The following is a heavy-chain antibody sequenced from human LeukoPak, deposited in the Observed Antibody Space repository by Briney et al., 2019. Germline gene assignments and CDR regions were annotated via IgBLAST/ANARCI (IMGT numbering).Heavy chain of an antibody. D-gene: IGHD3-10*01. J-gene: IGHJ4*02. CDR2: ISGSGGST. Sequence: PGGSLRLSCAASGFTFSSYAMSWVRQAPGKGLEWVSAISGSGGSTYYADSVKGRFTISRDNAKNSLYLQMDNLRAADTAVYYCARNYSPFDYWGQGTLVTVSS. CDR3: ARNYSPFDY. V-gene: IGHV3-23*01. CDR1: GFTFSSYA.